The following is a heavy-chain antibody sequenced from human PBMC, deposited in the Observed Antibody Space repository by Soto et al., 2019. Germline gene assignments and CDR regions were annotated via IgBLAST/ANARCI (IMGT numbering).Heavy chain of an antibody. CDR1: GGSISSGGYY. V-gene: IGHV4-31*03. J-gene: IGHJ6*03. CDR3: AREGYYYYYYMDV. Sequence: SETLSLTCTVSGGSISSGGYYWSWIRQHPGKGLEWIGYIYYSGSTYYNPSLKSRVTISVDTSKNQFSLKLSSVAAADTAVYYCAREGYYYYYYMDVWGKGTTVTVSS. CDR2: IYYSGST.